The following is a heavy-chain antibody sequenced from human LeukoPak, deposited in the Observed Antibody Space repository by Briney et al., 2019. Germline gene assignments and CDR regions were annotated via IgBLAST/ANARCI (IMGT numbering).Heavy chain of an antibody. CDR2: INSDGINT. D-gene: IGHD6-25*01. V-gene: IGHV3-74*01. J-gene: IGHJ3*02. CDR3: ARVGARLGAFDI. CDR1: GFTFNNYW. Sequence: GGSLRLSCAASGFTFNNYWMHWVRQAPGKGLVWVSRINSDGINTSYADSVKGRFTISRDNAKNTLYLQMNSLRAEDTAVYYCARVGARLGAFDIWGQGTMVTVSS.